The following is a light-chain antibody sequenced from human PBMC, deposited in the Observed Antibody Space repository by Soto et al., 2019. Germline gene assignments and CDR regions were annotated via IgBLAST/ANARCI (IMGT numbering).Light chain of an antibody. J-gene: IGLJ2*01. CDR1: SSNIGSNY. Sequence: QSVLTQPPSASGTPGQRVTISCSESSSNIGSNYVYWYQQLPGTAPKLLIYRNDQRPSGVPDRFSGSKSATSASLAISGLRSEDEADYSCAAWDDSLTGRLFGGGTKLTVL. CDR3: AAWDDSLTGRL. CDR2: RND. V-gene: IGLV1-47*01.